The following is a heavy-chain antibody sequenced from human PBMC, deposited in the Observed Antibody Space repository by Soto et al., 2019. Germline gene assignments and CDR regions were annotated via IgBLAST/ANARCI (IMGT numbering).Heavy chain of an antibody. CDR3: ARRLGPRSRFDP. Sequence: QVQLQESGPGLVKPSETLSLTCTVSGDSISSDYWTWIRQPPGKGLEWIGYIYYTGSAHYNPSLMCRVTLSVATSKQQFSLKLSSVTAAGTAGYYCARRLGPRSRFDPWGQGTLVTVSS. CDR1: GDSISSDY. J-gene: IGHJ5*02. D-gene: IGHD3-16*01. V-gene: IGHV4-59*08. CDR2: IYYTGSA.